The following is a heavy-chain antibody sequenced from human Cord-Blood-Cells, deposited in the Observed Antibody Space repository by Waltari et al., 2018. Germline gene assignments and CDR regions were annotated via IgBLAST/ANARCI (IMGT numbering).Heavy chain of an antibody. CDR1: GGPTSSSNW. Sequence: QVQLQESAPGLVKPSGTLSLTCAVSGGPTSSSNWWTWVRQPPGKGLEWIGEIYHGGSTNYNPSLKSRVTISVDKSKNQFSLKLSSVTAADTAVYYCARTSYSSSSGLDYWGQGTLVTVSS. D-gene: IGHD6-6*01. CDR2: IYHGGST. J-gene: IGHJ4*02. CDR3: ARTSYSSSSGLDY. V-gene: IGHV4-4*02.